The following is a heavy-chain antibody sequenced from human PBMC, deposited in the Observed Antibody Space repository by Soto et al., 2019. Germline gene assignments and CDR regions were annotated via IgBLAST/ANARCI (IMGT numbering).Heavy chain of an antibody. Sequence: GASVKVSCKASGYTFTSYGISWVRQAPGQGLEWMGWISAYNGNTNYAQKLQGRVTMTTDTSTSTAYMELRSLRSDDMAVYYCAGAKRATVTDAFDIWGQGTMVTVSS. D-gene: IGHD4-4*01. CDR3: AGAKRATVTDAFDI. CDR2: ISAYNGNT. J-gene: IGHJ3*02. V-gene: IGHV1-18*03. CDR1: GYTFTSYG.